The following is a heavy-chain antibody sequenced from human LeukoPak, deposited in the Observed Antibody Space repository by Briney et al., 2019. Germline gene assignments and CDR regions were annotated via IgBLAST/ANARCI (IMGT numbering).Heavy chain of an antibody. Sequence: PSETLSLTCTVSGYSISSGYYWGWIRQPPGKGLEWIGSIYHSGSTYYNPSLRSRVTISVDTSKNQFSLKLSSVTAADTAVYYCARAPSPFSAFDIWGQGTMVTVSS. D-gene: IGHD3-3*02. V-gene: IGHV4-38-2*02. J-gene: IGHJ3*02. CDR3: ARAPSPFSAFDI. CDR2: IYHSGST. CDR1: GYSISSGYY.